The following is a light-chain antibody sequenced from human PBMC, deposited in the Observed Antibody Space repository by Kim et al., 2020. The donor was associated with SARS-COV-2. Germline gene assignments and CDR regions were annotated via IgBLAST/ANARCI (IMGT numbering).Light chain of an antibody. J-gene: IGKJ1*01. V-gene: IGKV3-15*01. CDR3: QQYNNWPGT. Sequence: VCPGDRATLSCRASQSVSSNLAWYQQKPGQAPRLLIYGASPRATGIPARFSGSGSGTEFTLTISSLQSEDFAVYYCQQYNNWPGTFGQGTKVDIK. CDR1: QSVSSN. CDR2: GAS.